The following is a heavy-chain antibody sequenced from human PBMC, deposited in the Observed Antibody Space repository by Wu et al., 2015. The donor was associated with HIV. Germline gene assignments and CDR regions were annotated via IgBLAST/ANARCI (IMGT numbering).Heavy chain of an antibody. D-gene: IGHD6-19*01. CDR3: ARQRAYTSGWYIYDY. CDR2: MNPNSGNT. Sequence: QVQLVQSGAEVKKPGASVKVSCKASGYTFTFYDINWVRQATGQGLEWMGWMNPNSGNTGYAQKFQGRITMTRNTSIRTAYMELSSPRSEDTAIYYCARQRAYTSGWYIYDYWGQGTLVTVSS. CDR1: GYTFTFYD. J-gene: IGHJ4*02. V-gene: IGHV1-8*01.